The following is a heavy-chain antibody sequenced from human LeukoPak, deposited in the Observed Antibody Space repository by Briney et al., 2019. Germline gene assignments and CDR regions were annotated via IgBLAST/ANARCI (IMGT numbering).Heavy chain of an antibody. CDR3: AKAFTVGYCSSTSCSQGSDY. D-gene: IGHD2-2*01. J-gene: IGHJ4*02. CDR2: ISYDGSNK. Sequence: GGSLRLSCAASGFTFSSYGMPWVRQAPGKGLEWVAVISYDGSNKYYADSVKGRFTISRDNSKNTLYLQMNSLRAEDTAVYYCAKAFTVGYCSSTSCSQGSDYWGQGTLVTVSS. CDR1: GFTFSSYG. V-gene: IGHV3-30*18.